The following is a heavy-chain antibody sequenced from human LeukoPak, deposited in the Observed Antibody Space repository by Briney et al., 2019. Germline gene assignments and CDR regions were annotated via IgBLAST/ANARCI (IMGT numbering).Heavy chain of an antibody. J-gene: IGHJ4*02. CDR1: GGSISSYY. Sequence: SETLSLTCTVSGGSISSYYWSWIRQPPGKGLEWIGYIYYSGSTNYNPSLKSRVTISVDTSKNQFSLKLGSVTAADTAVYYCARDRGSGYYYSWGQGTLVTVSS. D-gene: IGHD3-22*01. CDR3: ARDRGSGYYYS. CDR2: IYYSGST. V-gene: IGHV4-59*01.